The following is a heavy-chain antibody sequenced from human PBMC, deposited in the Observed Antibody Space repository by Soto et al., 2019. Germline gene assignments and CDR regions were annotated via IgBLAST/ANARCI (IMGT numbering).Heavy chain of an antibody. J-gene: IGHJ6*02. Sequence: LSLTCTVSGGSISSGGYYWSWIRQHPGKGLEWIGYIYYSGSTYYNPSLKSRVTISVDTSKNQFSLKLSSVTAADTAVYYCARDPFTFGGVIVYGMDVWGQGTTVTVS. CDR2: IYYSGST. D-gene: IGHD3-16*02. CDR1: GGSISSGGYY. CDR3: ARDPFTFGGVIVYGMDV. V-gene: IGHV4-31*03.